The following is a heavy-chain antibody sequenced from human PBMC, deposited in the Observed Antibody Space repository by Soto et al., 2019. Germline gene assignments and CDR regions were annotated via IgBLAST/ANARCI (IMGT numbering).Heavy chain of an antibody. CDR3: ARTRAFPTVTTFMDLDWFDP. D-gene: IGHD4-17*01. CDR1: GYTFTSYG. CDR2: ISAYNGNT. V-gene: IGHV1-18*01. Sequence: ASVKVSCKASGYTFTSYGISWVRQAPGQGLEWMGWISAYNGNTNYAQKLQGRVTMTTDTSTSTAYMELRSLRSDDTAVYYCARTRAFPTVTTFMDLDWFDPWGQGTLVTVPQ. J-gene: IGHJ5*02.